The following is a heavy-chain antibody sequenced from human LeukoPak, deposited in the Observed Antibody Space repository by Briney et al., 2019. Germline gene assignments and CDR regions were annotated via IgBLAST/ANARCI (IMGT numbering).Heavy chain of an antibody. CDR3: ARGGEGYGDRFDY. J-gene: IGHJ4*02. V-gene: IGHV4-31*03. CDR2: IYYSGST. CDR1: GGSISSGGYY. Sequence: PSETLSLTCTVSGGSISSGGYYWSWIRQHPGKGLEWIGYIYYSGSTYYNPSLKSRVTISVDTSKNQFSLKLSSVTAADTAVYYCARGGEGYGDRFDYWGQGTLVTVSS. D-gene: IGHD4-17*01.